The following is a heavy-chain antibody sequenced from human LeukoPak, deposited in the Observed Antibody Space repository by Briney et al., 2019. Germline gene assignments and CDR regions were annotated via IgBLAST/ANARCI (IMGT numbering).Heavy chain of an antibody. V-gene: IGHV4-30-2*01. CDR2: IYHSGST. CDR3: ARDSGSRTMVPFFDY. CDR1: GGSISSYS. J-gene: IGHJ4*02. D-gene: IGHD3-10*01. Sequence: SETLSLTCTVSGGSISSYSWSWIRQPPGKGLEWIGYIYHSGSTYYNPSLKSRVTISVDRSKNQFSLKLSSVTAADTAVYYCARDSGSRTMVPFFDYWGQGTLVTVSS.